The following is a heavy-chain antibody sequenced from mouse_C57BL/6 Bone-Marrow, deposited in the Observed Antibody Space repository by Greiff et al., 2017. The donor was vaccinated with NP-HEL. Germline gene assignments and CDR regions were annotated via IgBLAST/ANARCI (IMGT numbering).Heavy chain of an antibody. J-gene: IGHJ1*03. V-gene: IGHV6-3*01. D-gene: IGHD2-1*01. CDR1: GFTFSNYW. Sequence: DVKLVESGGGLVQPGGSMKLSCVASGFTFSNYWMNWVRQSPEKGLEWVAQIRLKSDNYATHYAESVKGRFTISRDDSKSSVYLQMNNLRAEDTGIYYCTALYYGNPYWYFDVWGTGTTVTVSS. CDR2: IRLKSDNYAT. CDR3: TALYYGNPYWYFDV.